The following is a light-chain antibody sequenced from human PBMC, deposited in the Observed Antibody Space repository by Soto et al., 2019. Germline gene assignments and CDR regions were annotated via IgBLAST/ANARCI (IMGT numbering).Light chain of an antibody. CDR3: QQYNSRIT. Sequence: EIVMTQSPATLSVSPGERATLSCRASQSVSSNLAWYQQKPGQAPRLLIYGASTRATGIPARFSGSGSGTDFPLTSSSLPYDVFAFYCRQQYNSRITFGQGTRLEIK. CDR2: GAS. J-gene: IGKJ5*01. V-gene: IGKV3-15*01. CDR1: QSVSSN.